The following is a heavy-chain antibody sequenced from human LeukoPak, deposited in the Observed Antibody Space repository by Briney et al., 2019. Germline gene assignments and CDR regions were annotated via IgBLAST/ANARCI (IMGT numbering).Heavy chain of an antibody. CDR2: IKSKTDGGTT. CDR1: GFTFSSYN. CDR3: TTVGGYSYGRSWYFDL. J-gene: IGHJ2*01. D-gene: IGHD5-18*01. V-gene: IGHV3-15*01. Sequence: GGSLRLSCAASGFTFSSYNMNWVRQAPGKGLEWVGRIKSKTDGGTTDYAAPVKGRFTISRDDSKNTLYLQMNSLKTEDTAVYYCTTVGGYSYGRSWYFDLWGRGTLVTVSS.